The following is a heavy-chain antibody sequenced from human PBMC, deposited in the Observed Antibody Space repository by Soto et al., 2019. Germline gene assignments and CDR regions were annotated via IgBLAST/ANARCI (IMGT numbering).Heavy chain of an antibody. J-gene: IGHJ4*02. CDR1: GFTFRSYV. CDR2: ISTTGGDT. V-gene: IGHV3-23*01. CDR3: AKGNTAYALFFDF. D-gene: IGHD5-12*01. Sequence: EMQLLESGGGLVPPGGSLRLSCAASGFTFRSYVMSWVRQAPGKGLEWVSTISTTGGDTYYADSVKGRFTVSRDNSKNTVFLQVNSLRAEDTAVYYCAKGNTAYALFFDFWGQGTLVTVSS.